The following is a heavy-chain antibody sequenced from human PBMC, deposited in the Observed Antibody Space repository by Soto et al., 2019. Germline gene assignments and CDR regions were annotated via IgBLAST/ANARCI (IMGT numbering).Heavy chain of an antibody. CDR2: ISAYNGNT. V-gene: IGHV1-18*01. Sequence: ASVKVSCKASGYTFTSYGISWVRQAPGQGLEWLGWISAYNGNTNYAQKLQGRVTMTTDTSTSTAYMELRSLRSDDTAVYYCARGGDCSQSATTHLDYYYYYGMDVWGQGTTVTVSS. CDR3: ARGGDCSQSATTHLDYYYYYGMDV. CDR1: GYTFTSYG. J-gene: IGHJ6*02. D-gene: IGHD2-21*02.